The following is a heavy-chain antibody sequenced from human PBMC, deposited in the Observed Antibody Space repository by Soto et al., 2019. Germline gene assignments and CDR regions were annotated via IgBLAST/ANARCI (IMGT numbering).Heavy chain of an antibody. D-gene: IGHD3-10*01. CDR1: GFTFSNYA. V-gene: IGHV3-30*18. CDR3: AKEKGVLNGATSYFDY. J-gene: IGHJ4*02. CDR2: TSYDGNNE. Sequence: PGGSLRLSCAASGFTFSNYAMHWVRQAPGKGLEWVALTSYDGNNEYYTDSVKGRFTISRDNSKNTLFLQMNSPRPEDTALYYYAKEKGVLNGATSYFDYWGKGALVTVSS.